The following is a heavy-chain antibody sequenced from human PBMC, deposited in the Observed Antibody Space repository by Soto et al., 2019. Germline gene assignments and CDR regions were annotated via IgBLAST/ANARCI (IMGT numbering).Heavy chain of an antibody. CDR2: INPNSGGT. Sequence: ASVKISCKASGYTFTVSYMHWVRQAPGQGLEWMGWINPNSGGTNYAQKFQGWVTMTRDTSISTAYMELSRLRSDDTAVYYCARGVNIVATITNYYYYYRDVWGKGTTVTVSS. D-gene: IGHD5-12*01. V-gene: IGHV1-2*04. CDR3: ARGVNIVATITNYYYYYRDV. CDR1: GYTFTVSY. J-gene: IGHJ6*03.